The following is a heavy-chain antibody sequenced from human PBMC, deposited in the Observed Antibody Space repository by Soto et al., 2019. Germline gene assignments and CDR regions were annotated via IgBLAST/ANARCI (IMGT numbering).Heavy chain of an antibody. CDR1: GFTFSDYP. Sequence: GGSLRLSCAASGFTFSDYPMTWVRQSPGRELEWVSTINGGGLSTYYADSVKGRFTISRDNSKNTLYLQMNNLRAEDTAVYYCAKDILSGYYIAFDYWGQGTLVPVSS. CDR2: INGGGLST. J-gene: IGHJ4*02. V-gene: IGHV3-23*01. CDR3: AKDILSGYYIAFDY. D-gene: IGHD3-9*01.